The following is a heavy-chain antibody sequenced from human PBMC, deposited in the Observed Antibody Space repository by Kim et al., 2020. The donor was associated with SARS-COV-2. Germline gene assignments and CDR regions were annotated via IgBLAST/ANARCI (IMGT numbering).Heavy chain of an antibody. CDR1: GGSISSYY. CDR3: VRHEGHGDYVDY. V-gene: IGHV4-59*08. J-gene: IGHJ4*02. Sequence: SETLSLTCTVSGGSISSYYWSWIRQPPGKGLEWIGYMYDSGSTNYNPSLKSRVTISVDTSKNQFSLKVTSVTAADTAVYYCVRHEGHGDYVDYWGQGTLVTVSS. CDR2: MYDSGST. D-gene: IGHD4-17*01.